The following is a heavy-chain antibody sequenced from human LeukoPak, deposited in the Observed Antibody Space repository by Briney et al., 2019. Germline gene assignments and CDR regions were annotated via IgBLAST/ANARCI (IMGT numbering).Heavy chain of an antibody. D-gene: IGHD4-17*01. V-gene: IGHV4-59*01. J-gene: IGHJ5*02. CDR3: ARGEYGDYGWFDP. CDR1: GGSITNFS. CDR2: ISDSGST. Sequence: SETLSLTCTVSGGSITNFSWSWIRQPPGKGLEWIGYISDSGSTNYNPSLKSRVTISLDTSKNQFSLKLISLTAADTAAYYCARGEYGDYGWFDPWGQGTLVTVSS.